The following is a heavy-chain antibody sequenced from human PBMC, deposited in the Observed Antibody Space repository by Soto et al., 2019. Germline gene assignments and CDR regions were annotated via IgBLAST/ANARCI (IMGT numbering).Heavy chain of an antibody. Sequence: SETLSLTCSVSGGSISGSYLSWIRQSPGKGLEWLGYVYYTGSTNYSPSLRSRVSISVDTSKNEFSLRLSSVTAADTAVYFCARSVAVPGAHIDYWGQGTQVTVSS. J-gene: IGHJ4*02. CDR3: ARSVAVPGAHIDY. D-gene: IGHD6-19*01. V-gene: IGHV4-59*12. CDR2: VYYTGST. CDR1: GGSISGSY.